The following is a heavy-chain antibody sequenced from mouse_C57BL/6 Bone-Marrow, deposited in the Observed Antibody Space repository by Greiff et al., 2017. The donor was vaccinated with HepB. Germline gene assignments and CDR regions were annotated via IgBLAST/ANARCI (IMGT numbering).Heavy chain of an antibody. CDR3: ARGDWGSVYYFDY. V-gene: IGHV1-50*01. CDR2: IDPYDSYT. Sequence: VQLQQPGAELVKPGASVKLSCKASGYTFTSYWMQWVKQRPGQGLEWIGEIDPYDSYTNYNQKFKGKATLTVDTSSSTAYLQLSSLTSEDSAVYYCARGDWGSVYYFDYWGQGTTLTVSS. CDR1: GYTFTSYW. D-gene: IGHD4-1*01. J-gene: IGHJ2*01.